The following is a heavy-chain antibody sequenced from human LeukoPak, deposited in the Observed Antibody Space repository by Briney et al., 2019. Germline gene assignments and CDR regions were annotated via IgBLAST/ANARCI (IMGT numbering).Heavy chain of an antibody. CDR1: GGSISSYY. D-gene: IGHD5-24*01. CDR3: ARGDGYNAFDI. Sequence: SETLSLTCTVSGGSISSYYWSWIRQPPGKGREWIGYIYYSGNTNYNPSLKSRVTISVDTSKNHLSLRLSSVTAADTAVYYCARGDGYNAFDIWGQGTMVTVSS. CDR2: IYYSGNT. J-gene: IGHJ3*02. V-gene: IGHV4-59*01.